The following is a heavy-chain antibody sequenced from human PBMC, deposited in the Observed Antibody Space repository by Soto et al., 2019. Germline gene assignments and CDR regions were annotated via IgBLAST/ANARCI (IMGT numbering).Heavy chain of an antibody. CDR1: GGSISSGGYY. CDR2: IYYSGST. CDR3: ARDPHYYDSSGSLSDAFDI. V-gene: IGHV4-31*03. J-gene: IGHJ3*02. D-gene: IGHD3-22*01. Sequence: QVQLQESGPGLVKPSQTLSLTCTVSGGSISSGGYYWSWIRQHPGKGLEWIGYIYYSGSTYYNPSLKSRVTISVDTSKNQFSLKLSSVTAADTAVYYCARDPHYYDSSGSLSDAFDIWGQGTMVTVSS.